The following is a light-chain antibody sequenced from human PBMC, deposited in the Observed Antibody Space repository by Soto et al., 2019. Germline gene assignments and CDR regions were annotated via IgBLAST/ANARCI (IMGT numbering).Light chain of an antibody. CDR1: SSDVGGDHD. CDR3: TSYTSSSTLV. J-gene: IGLJ1*01. V-gene: IGLV2-14*01. CDR2: EVS. Sequence: QSALTQPASVSGAPGQSITISCTGTSSDVGGDHDVSWYQQHPGKAPKLMIYEVSNRPSGVSNRSSGSKSGNTAPLTISGLQAEDEADYYCTSYTSSSTLVFGTGTKVTVL.